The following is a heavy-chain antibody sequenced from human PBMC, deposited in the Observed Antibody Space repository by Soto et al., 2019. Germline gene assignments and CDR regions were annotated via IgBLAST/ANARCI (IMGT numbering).Heavy chain of an antibody. J-gene: IGHJ6*02. D-gene: IGHD1-20*01. Sequence: ASVKVSCKASGYTFTSYGTSWVRQAPGQGLEWMGWISAYNGNTNYAQKLQGRVTMTTDTSTSTAYMELRSLRSDDTAVYYCAREGRYFGDYYYYYGMDVWGQGTTVTVSS. V-gene: IGHV1-18*01. CDR1: GYTFTSYG. CDR2: ISAYNGNT. CDR3: AREGRYFGDYYYYYGMDV.